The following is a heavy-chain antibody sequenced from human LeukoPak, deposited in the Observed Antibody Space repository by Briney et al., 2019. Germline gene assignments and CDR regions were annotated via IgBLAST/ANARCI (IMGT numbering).Heavy chain of an antibody. CDR1: GFNITNNY. V-gene: IGHV3-66*02. D-gene: IGHD3-10*01. Sequence: GGSLRLSCAASGFNITNNYMRWVRQAPGKGLEWVSVIYSGGDTGYADSVRGRFTISRDNSKNTLYLQMNSLRAEDTAVYYCATGSGITMVRGVIIVTYFDYWGQGTLVTVSS. CDR3: ATGSGITMVRGVIIVTYFDY. J-gene: IGHJ4*02. CDR2: IYSGGDT.